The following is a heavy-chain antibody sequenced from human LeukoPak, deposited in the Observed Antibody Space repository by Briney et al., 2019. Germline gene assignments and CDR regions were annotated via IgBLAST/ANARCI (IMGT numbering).Heavy chain of an antibody. D-gene: IGHD3/OR15-3a*01. CDR2: IYYSGST. CDR3: ARADFWTGYYYMDV. Sequence: SETLSLTCTVSGGSISSSSYYWGWIRQPPGKGLEWIGSIYYSGSTYYNPSLKSRVTISVDTSKNQFSLKLSSVTAADTAVYYCARADFWTGYYYMDVWGKGTTVTVSS. V-gene: IGHV4-39*07. J-gene: IGHJ6*03. CDR1: GGSISSSSYY.